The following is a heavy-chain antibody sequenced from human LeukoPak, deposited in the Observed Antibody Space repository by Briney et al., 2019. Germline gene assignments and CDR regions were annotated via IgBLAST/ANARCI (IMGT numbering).Heavy chain of an antibody. J-gene: IGHJ6*03. CDR1: GLSFSSYA. CDR2: IRYDGRNK. CDR3: AKCSSWFHYYYYMDV. V-gene: IGHV3-30*02. Sequence: GRSLRLSCEASGLSFSSYAMHWVRQAPGKGLEWVAFIRYDGRNKYYADSVKGRFTISRDNSENTLYLQMNSLRGEDTAIYYCAKCSSWFHYYYYMDVWGKGTAVTISS. D-gene: IGHD2-2*01.